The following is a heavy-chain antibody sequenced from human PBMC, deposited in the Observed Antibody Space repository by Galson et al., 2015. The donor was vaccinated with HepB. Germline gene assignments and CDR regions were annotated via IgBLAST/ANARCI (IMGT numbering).Heavy chain of an antibody. CDR1: GYILTGYH. D-gene: IGHD6-13*01. Sequence: SVKVSCKASGYILTGYHMHWVRQAPGQGLEWMGRINPHTGGTKYAQKFQGRVTMTTDTSISTAYMELRSLRSDDTAVYYCARDSPYEAAAGTLPNYWGQGTLVTISS. CDR3: ARDSPYEAAAGTLPNY. V-gene: IGHV1-2*06. J-gene: IGHJ4*02. CDR2: INPHTGGT.